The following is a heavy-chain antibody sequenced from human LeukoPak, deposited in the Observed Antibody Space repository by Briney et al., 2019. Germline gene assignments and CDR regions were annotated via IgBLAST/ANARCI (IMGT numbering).Heavy chain of an antibody. V-gene: IGHV3-33*01. CDR2: IRYDGSKK. Sequence: PGRSLRLSCAASGFTFSSYGMHWVRQAPGKGLEWMAVIRYDGSKKYYADSVKGRFTVSRDDSKNTVYLQMDSLRAEDTAMYYCARDLSYGSVDFRGQGTLVTVSS. CDR1: GFTFSSYG. D-gene: IGHD3-10*01. CDR3: ARDLSYGSVDF. J-gene: IGHJ4*02.